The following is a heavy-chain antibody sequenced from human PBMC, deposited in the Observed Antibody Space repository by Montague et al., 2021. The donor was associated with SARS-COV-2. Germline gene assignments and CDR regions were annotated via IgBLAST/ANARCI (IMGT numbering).Heavy chain of an antibody. CDR3: ATVFSGCSATSCYLYN. CDR2: IHHIVGT. CDR1: GDSMSSNNW. Sequence: SETLSLTCAVSGDSMSSNNWWTWVRQSPRKGLEWVVEIHHIVGTNYNPSLKSRFSISVDKSRKQFSLNLNSVTAADTAFYYCATVFSGCSATSCYLYNWGRGTLVTVS. J-gene: IGHJ4*02. D-gene: IGHD2-2*01. V-gene: IGHV4-4*02.